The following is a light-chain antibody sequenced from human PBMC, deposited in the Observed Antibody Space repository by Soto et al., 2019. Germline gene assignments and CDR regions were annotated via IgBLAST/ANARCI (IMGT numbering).Light chain of an antibody. Sequence: DIVMTQSPLSLPVTPGEPASISCRSGQSLLHTNGYTYLDWYLQKPGQSPQLLIYLGSTRASGVPYRFSGSGSGTDFTLKISRVEAEDVGVYYCMQALQTPWTFGQGTKLEIK. V-gene: IGKV2-28*01. CDR3: MQALQTPWT. CDR1: QSLLHTNGYTY. CDR2: LGS. J-gene: IGKJ2*02.